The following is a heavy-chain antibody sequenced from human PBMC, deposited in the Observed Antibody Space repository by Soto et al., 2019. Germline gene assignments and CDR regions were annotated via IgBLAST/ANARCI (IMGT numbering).Heavy chain of an antibody. CDR2: IYYSGST. CDR1: GGSINSGGFY. D-gene: IGHD2-2*01. J-gene: IGHJ5*02. Sequence: PSETLSLTCTVSGGSINSGGFYWSWIRQHPGKGLEWIGYIYYSGSTYYNPSLKSRVIISVDTSKNQFSLRLRSVTAADTAVYYCARRAVLVPLSHRNWFDPWGQGTLVTVSS. CDR3: ARRAVLVPLSHRNWFDP. V-gene: IGHV4-31*03.